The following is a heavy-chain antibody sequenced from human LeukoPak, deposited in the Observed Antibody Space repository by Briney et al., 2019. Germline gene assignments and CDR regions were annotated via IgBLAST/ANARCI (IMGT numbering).Heavy chain of an antibody. CDR3: ARWFVVPAAGEGYALDI. V-gene: IGHV1-2*02. J-gene: IGHJ3*02. CDR2: INPNSGGT. CDR1: GYTFTGYY. Sequence: ASVKVSCKASGYTFTGYYMHWVRHAPGQGLEWMGWINPNSGGTNYAQKFQGRVTMTRDTSVSTAYMELSRLTSDDTAVYYCARWFVVPAAGEGYALDIWGQGTMVTVSA. D-gene: IGHD2-2*01.